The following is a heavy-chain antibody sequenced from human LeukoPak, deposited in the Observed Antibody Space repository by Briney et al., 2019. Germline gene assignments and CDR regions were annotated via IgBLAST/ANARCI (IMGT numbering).Heavy chain of an antibody. D-gene: IGHD3-22*01. Sequence: GGSLRLSCAASGFTFSSFGMHWVRQAPGKGLEWVAVIWSDGNNKYYADSVKGRFTISRDNSKNTLYLQMNSLRVEDTAVYYCARSDHYYDSSGYYYPFDYWGQGTLVTVSS. CDR2: IWSDGNNK. CDR3: ARSDHYYDSSGYYYPFDY. CDR1: GFTFSSFG. V-gene: IGHV3-33*01. J-gene: IGHJ4*02.